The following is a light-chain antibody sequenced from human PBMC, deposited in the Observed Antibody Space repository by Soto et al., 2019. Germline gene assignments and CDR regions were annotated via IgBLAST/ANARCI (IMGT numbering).Light chain of an antibody. J-gene: IGKJ2*01. Sequence: DIVMTQSPLSLPVTPGEPASISCRSSQSLLHSNGYNYLDWYLQKPGQSPQLLIYLGFNRSSGDPHTFSGSGSGTDFTLKISRVEAEDVGVYYFMQARQTPYTFGQGTKVEIK. V-gene: IGKV2-28*01. CDR3: MQARQTPYT. CDR2: LGF. CDR1: QSLLHSNGYNY.